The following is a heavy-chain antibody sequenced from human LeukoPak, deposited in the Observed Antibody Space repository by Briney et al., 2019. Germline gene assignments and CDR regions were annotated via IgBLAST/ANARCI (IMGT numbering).Heavy chain of an antibody. CDR2: INPSGGST. CDR3: AKGVWGVTHFDY. CDR1: GYTFTSYY. J-gene: IGHJ4*02. D-gene: IGHD3-10*02. V-gene: IGHV1-46*01. Sequence: GASVKVSCKASGYTFTSYYMHWVRQAPGQGLEWKGIINPSGGSTSYAQKFQGRVTMTRDTSTSTVYMELSSLRSEDTAVYYCAKGVWGVTHFDYWGQGTLVTVSS.